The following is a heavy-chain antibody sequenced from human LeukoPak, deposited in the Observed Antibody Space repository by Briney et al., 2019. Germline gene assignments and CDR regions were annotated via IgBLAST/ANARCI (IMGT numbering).Heavy chain of an antibody. CDR3: ARVPNSSGWSTFDY. CDR1: GFTFSSYA. J-gene: IGHJ4*02. D-gene: IGHD6-19*01. CDR2: ISSNGGNT. V-gene: IGHV3-64*01. Sequence: GGSLRLSCAASGFTFSSYAMHWVRQAPGKGLEYVSAISSNGGNTFYANSVKGRFTVSRDSSKSTLYLQMGSLRPEDTAVYYCARVPNSSGWSTFDYWDLGTLVTVSS.